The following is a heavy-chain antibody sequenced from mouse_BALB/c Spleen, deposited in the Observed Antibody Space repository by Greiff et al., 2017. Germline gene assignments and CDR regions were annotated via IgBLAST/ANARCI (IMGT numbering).Heavy chain of an antibody. V-gene: IGHV5-17*02. Sequence: EVKVEESGGGLVQPGGSRKLSCAASGFTFSSFGMHWVRQAPEKGLEWVAYISSGSSTIYYADTVKGRFTISRDNPKNTLFLQMTSLRSEDTAMYYCARTARATGWFAYWGQGTLVTVSA. CDR2: ISSGSSTI. J-gene: IGHJ3*01. CDR3: ARTARATGWFAY. CDR1: GFTFSSFG. D-gene: IGHD3-1*01.